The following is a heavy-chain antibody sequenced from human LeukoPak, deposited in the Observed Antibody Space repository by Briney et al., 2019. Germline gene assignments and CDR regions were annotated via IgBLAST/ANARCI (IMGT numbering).Heavy chain of an antibody. V-gene: IGHV4-38-2*02. Sequence: SETLSLICTVSGYSISGGYYWGWIRQPPGKGLEWIGTIFQSVSTYYNPSLKSRVTTSVDTSKNQFSLKLSSVTAADTAVYYCARNNSNGFDFWSQGTLVTVSS. CDR3: ARNNSNGFDF. J-gene: IGHJ4*02. CDR1: GYSISGGYY. D-gene: IGHD6-19*01. CDR2: IFQSVST.